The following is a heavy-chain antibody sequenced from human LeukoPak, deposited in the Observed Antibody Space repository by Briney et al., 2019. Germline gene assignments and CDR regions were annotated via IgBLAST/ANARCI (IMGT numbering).Heavy chain of an antibody. CDR3: ARDKVGSGWCDY. V-gene: IGHV4-59*01. J-gene: IGHJ4*02. Sequence: SETLSLTCTVSGGSISNYYWSWIRQPPGKGLECIGYMYYSGSANYNPSLKSRVTISVDTSKNQFSLKLSSVTAADTAVYYCARDKVGSGWCDYWGQGTLVTVSS. CDR2: MYYSGSA. CDR1: GGSISNYY. D-gene: IGHD6-19*01.